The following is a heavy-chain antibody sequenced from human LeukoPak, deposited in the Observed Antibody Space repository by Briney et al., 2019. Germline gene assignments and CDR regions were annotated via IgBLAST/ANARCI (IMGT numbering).Heavy chain of an antibody. D-gene: IGHD2-2*01. Sequence: SQTLSLTCAISGDSVSSSSASWSWIRQSPSRGLEWLGRTYSRSRWYYEYAVSVESRINITPDTSKNLFSLQLKSVTPEDTAVYYCGRDFGPAAIDYWGQRTLVTVSS. V-gene: IGHV6-1*01. CDR2: TYSRSRWYY. CDR1: GDSVSSSSAS. CDR3: GRDFGPAAIDY. J-gene: IGHJ4*02.